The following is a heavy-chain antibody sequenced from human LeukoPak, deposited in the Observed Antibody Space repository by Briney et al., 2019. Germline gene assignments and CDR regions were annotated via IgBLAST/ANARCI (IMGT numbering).Heavy chain of an antibody. CDR2: INPNSGGT. D-gene: IGHD3-3*01. CDR3: ARDYDFWSGFDY. CDR1: GYTFTGYY. V-gene: IGHV1-2*02. J-gene: IGHJ4*02. Sequence: GASVKVSCKAAGYTFTGYYTHWVRQAPGQGLEWMGWINPNSGGTNYAQKFQGRVTMTRDTSISTAYMELSRLRSDDTAVYYCARDYDFWSGFDYWGQGTLVTVSS.